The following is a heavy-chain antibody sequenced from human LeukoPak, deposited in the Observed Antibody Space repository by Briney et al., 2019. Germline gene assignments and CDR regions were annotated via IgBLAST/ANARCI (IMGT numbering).Heavy chain of an antibody. D-gene: IGHD3-3*01. CDR2: ISYDGSSK. CDR3: ASLEWLSTTHYGMDV. Sequence: GGSLRLSCAASGFTFSSYGMHWVRQAPGKGLEWVAVISYDGSSKYYADSVKGRFTISRDNSKNTLYLQMNSLRAEDTAVYYCASLEWLSTTHYGMDVWGQGTTVTVSS. J-gene: IGHJ6*02. V-gene: IGHV3-30-3*01. CDR1: GFTFSSYG.